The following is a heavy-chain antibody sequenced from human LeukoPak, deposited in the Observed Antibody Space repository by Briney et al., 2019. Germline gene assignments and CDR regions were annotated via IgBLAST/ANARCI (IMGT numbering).Heavy chain of an antibody. Sequence: GGSLSLSGASSRFTFRSYAMTWVRQAPGKGLERVSSVSGSGVGTYYADSVKGRFTISRDNSKNTLYLQMNSLRAEDMALYYCAKVRYTGYVPFDYWGQGALVTVAS. CDR2: VSGSGVGT. CDR3: AKVRYTGYVPFDY. D-gene: IGHD5-12*01. J-gene: IGHJ4*02. CDR1: RFTFRSYA. V-gene: IGHV3-23*01.